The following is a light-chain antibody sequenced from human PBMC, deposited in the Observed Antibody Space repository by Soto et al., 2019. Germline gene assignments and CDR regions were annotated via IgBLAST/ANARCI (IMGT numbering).Light chain of an antibody. CDR3: GTWDSSLSAYV. V-gene: IGLV2-14*01. J-gene: IGLJ6*01. CDR1: SNDVGGFNY. CDR2: EVR. Sequence: QSALTQPASVSGSPGQSITISCTGTSNDVGGFNYVSWYQQHPGKAPKLVIYEVRYRPSGVSDRFSGSRSGNTASLTISGLQAEDEADYYCGTWDSSLSAYVFGTGTQLTVL.